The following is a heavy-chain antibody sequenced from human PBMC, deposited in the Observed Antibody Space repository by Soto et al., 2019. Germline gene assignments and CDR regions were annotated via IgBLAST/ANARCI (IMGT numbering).Heavy chain of an antibody. CDR2: INPDGSST. CDR1: GFTLSNYW. J-gene: IGHJ1*01. CDR3: TSDTFGPRDS. D-gene: IGHD3-10*01. Sequence: PEGSMRLSCAASGFTLSNYWMHWVRQAPEKGLLWVSRINPDGSSTSYADSVKDRFTISRDNAENTLFLQMIILRAEDTALYYCTSDTFGPRDSWGQRTLVTVS. V-gene: IGHV3-74*01.